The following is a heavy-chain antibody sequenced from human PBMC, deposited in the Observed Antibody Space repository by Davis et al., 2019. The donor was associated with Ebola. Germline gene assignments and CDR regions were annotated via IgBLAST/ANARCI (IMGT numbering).Heavy chain of an antibody. J-gene: IGHJ6*02. CDR3: ARRDQNYYYGMDV. CDR2: IDPSDSYT. V-gene: IGHV5-10-1*01. Sequence: HRGSLKISCKASGYSFLNYWISWVRHMPGRGLEWIGRIDPSDSYTDYSPSFQGHVSISADKSTNTAYLQWRSLQPSDTAIFYCARRDQNYYYGMDVWGQGTTVTVSS. CDR1: GYSFLNYW.